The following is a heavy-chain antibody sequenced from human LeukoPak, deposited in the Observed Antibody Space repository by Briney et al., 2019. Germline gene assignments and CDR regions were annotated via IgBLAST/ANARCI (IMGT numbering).Heavy chain of an antibody. V-gene: IGHV3-74*01. Sequence: GSLRLSCAVSGLTFSDFWMHWVRQPPGKGLVWVALVKGDGRTTIYADSVKGQFTISRDNAKNTLYLQMNSLRADDSGVYYCATGHSYGYDYWGQGVLVTVSS. CDR1: GLTFSDFW. CDR3: ATGHSYGYDY. D-gene: IGHD5-18*01. CDR2: VKGDGRTT. J-gene: IGHJ4*02.